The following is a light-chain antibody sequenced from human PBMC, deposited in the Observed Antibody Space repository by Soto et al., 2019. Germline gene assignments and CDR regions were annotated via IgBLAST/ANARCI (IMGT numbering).Light chain of an antibody. CDR2: TTN. CDR1: SGPVSSSHY. J-gene: IGLJ3*02. V-gene: IGLV8-61*01. Sequence: QTVVTQEPSLSVSPGGTVTLTCGLVSGPVSSSHYPSWYQQTPGQTPRTLIYTTNTRSSGVARSSGVPDRFSGSILGNKAALTITGAQADDDCDYYCALYLGSGSWVFGGGTKLTVL. CDR3: ALYLGSGSWV.